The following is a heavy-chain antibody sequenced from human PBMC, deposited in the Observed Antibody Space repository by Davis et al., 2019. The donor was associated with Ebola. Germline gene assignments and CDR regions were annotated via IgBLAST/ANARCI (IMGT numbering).Heavy chain of an antibody. Sequence: GESLKISCAASGFTFSSYGMNWVRQAPGKGLEWISYASSSGSTIYYADSVKGRFTISRDNAKNSLFLQMSSLRADDTALYYCARDRYYYGGSGTFDYWGQGTLVTVSS. D-gene: IGHD3-22*01. CDR3: ARDRYYYGGSGTFDY. J-gene: IGHJ4*02. CDR2: ASSSGSTI. V-gene: IGHV3-48*04. CDR1: GFTFSSYG.